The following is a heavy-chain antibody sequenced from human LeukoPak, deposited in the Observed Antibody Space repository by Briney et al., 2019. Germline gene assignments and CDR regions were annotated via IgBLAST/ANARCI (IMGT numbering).Heavy chain of an antibody. V-gene: IGHV4-4*07. CDR2: IYTSGST. D-gene: IGHD4-17*01. CDR3: ARVDQTVTTRGSWFDP. J-gene: IGHJ5*02. CDR1: GGSISSYY. Sequence: SETLSLTCTVSGGSISSYYWSWIRQPAGKGLKWIGRIYTSGSTNYNPSLKSRVTMSVDTSKNQFSLKLSSVTAADTAVYYCARVDQTVTTRGSWFDPWGQGTLVTVSS.